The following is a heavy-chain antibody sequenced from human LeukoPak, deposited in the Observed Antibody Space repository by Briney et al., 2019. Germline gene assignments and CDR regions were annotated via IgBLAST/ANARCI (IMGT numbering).Heavy chain of an antibody. J-gene: IGHJ4*02. Sequence: ASVKVSCKASGYTFTSYAMNWVRQAPGQGLEWMGWINTNTGNPTYAQGFTGRFVFSLDTSVSTAYLQISSLKAEDTAVYYRASQYYDFWSGYYNPFDYWGQGTLVTVSS. V-gene: IGHV7-4-1*02. D-gene: IGHD3-3*01. CDR1: GYTFTSYA. CDR2: INTNTGNP. CDR3: ASQYYDFWSGYYNPFDY.